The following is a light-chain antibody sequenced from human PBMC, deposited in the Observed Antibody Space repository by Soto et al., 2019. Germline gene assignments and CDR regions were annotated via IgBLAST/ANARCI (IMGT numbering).Light chain of an antibody. V-gene: IGKV3-11*01. J-gene: IGKJ1*01. CDR1: QSVSSY. CDR2: DAS. CDR3: QHSNSYSEP. Sequence: LKMSLGTLSLKPREIATLSCRASQSVSSYLAWYQQKPGQAPRLLIYDASNRATGIPARFSGSGSGTEFTLTISSLQPDDFATYYCQHSNSYSEPSGQVSNVAIK.